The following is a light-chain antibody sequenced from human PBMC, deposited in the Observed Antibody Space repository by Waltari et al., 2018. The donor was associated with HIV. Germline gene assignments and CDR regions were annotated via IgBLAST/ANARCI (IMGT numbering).Light chain of an antibody. CDR3: QQYNQWPRT. J-gene: IGKJ2*01. CDR1: QSLTIN. CDR2: GAS. Sequence: EVVMTQSPATLSVSPGARATLSCRASQSLTINLAWYQQKPGQAPRLLIYGASTRATGVPAMFSGSGSGTEFTLTISSLQSEDFAVYYCQQYNQWPRTFGQGTKVEIK. V-gene: IGKV3D-15*01.